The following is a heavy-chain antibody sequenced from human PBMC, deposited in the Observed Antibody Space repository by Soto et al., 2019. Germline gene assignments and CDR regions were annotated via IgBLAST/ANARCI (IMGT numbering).Heavy chain of an antibody. Sequence: SETLSLTCTVSGGSITSEGYYWSWIRQLPGKGLEWIGYIYYSGSIFYNPFLKSRASISAHSSKKQFSLKLSSVTAADTAVYYCARVGRSTTPLGAFDIWGPGTKVTVSS. V-gene: IGHV4-31*03. CDR3: ARVGRSTTPLGAFDI. CDR1: GGSITSEGYY. D-gene: IGHD2-2*01. J-gene: IGHJ3*02. CDR2: IYYSGSI.